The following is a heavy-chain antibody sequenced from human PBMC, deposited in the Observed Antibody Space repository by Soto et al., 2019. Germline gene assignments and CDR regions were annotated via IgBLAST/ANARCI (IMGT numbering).Heavy chain of an antibody. Sequence: EVQLVESGGGLVQPGGSLRLSCAASGFTFSSYSMNWVRQAPGKGLEWVSYISSSSSTIYYADSVKGRFTISRDNAKNSLYLQMNSLRDEDTAVYYCARGSTLGGYNPSPPFDYWGQGTLVTLSS. V-gene: IGHV3-48*02. J-gene: IGHJ4*02. D-gene: IGHD5-12*01. CDR3: ARGSTLGGYNPSPPFDY. CDR2: ISSSSSTI. CDR1: GFTFSSYS.